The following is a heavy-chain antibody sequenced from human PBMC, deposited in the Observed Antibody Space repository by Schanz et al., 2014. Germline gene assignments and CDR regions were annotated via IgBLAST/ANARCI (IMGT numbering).Heavy chain of an antibody. J-gene: IGHJ4*02. CDR1: GFVFRTFA. CDR2: IGGSGDST. CDR3: AKDQGSYGSGSYSYFDY. Sequence: EVQLLESGGTVVQPGGSLRVSCAASGFVFRTFAMYWVRQAPGKGLEWVSGIGGSGDSTHYADSVKGRFIISRDNSKNTLYLQMNSLRAEDTAVYYCAKDQGSYGSGSYSYFDYWGQGTLATDSS. D-gene: IGHD3-10*01. V-gene: IGHV3-23*01.